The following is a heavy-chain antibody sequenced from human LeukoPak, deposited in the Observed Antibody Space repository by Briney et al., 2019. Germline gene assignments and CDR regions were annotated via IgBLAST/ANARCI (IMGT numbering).Heavy chain of an antibody. CDR3: ASAHSSGYWSAEYFQH. CDR2: IYHSGGT. J-gene: IGHJ1*01. Sequence: SQTLSLTCAVSGGSISSGGYSWSWIRQPPGKGLEWIGYIYHSGGTYYNPSLKSRVTISVHRSKNQFSLNLSSVTAADTAVYYCASAHSSGYWSAEYFQHWGQGTLVTVSS. D-gene: IGHD3-22*01. V-gene: IGHV4-30-2*01. CDR1: GGSISSGGYS.